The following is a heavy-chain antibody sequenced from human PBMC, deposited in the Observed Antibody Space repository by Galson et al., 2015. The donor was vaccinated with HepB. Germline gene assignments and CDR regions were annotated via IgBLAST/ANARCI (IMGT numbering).Heavy chain of an antibody. CDR3: ARKYIWGNYRATDY. CDR1: GASFNGYY. CDR2: VNHSGNT. Sequence: SETLSLTCAVYGASFNGYYWTWIRQPPGKGLAWIGEVNHSGNTNYHPSPTRRVTISVDTSKNHFSLKLTSVTAADTAVYYCARKYIWGNYRATDYWGQGTLVTVSS. D-gene: IGHD3-16*02. J-gene: IGHJ4*02. V-gene: IGHV4-34*01.